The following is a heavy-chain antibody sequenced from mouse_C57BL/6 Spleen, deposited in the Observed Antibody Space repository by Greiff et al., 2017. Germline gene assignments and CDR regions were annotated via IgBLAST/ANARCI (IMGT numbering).Heavy chain of an antibody. Sequence: VQLVESGPGLVQPSQSLSITCTVSGFSLTSYGVHWVRQSPGKGLEWLGVIWSGGSTDYNAAFISRLSISKDNSKSQVFFKMNSLQADDTAIYYCASIYDGYDRGFAYWGQGTLVTVSA. CDR2: IWSGGST. CDR1: GFSLTSYG. CDR3: ASIYDGYDRGFAY. J-gene: IGHJ3*01. D-gene: IGHD2-2*01. V-gene: IGHV2-2*01.